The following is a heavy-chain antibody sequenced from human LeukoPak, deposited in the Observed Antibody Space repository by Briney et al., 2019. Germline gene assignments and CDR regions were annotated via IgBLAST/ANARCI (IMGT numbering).Heavy chain of an antibody. Sequence: GASVKVSCKVSGYTLTELSMHWVRQAPGKGLEWMGGFDPEDGETIYAQKFQGRVTMTEDTSTDTAYMELSSLRSDDTAVYYCARVRVPAGHLNDALDIWGQGTMVTVSS. J-gene: IGHJ3*02. CDR1: GYTLTELS. CDR2: FDPEDGET. D-gene: IGHD2-2*01. V-gene: IGHV1-24*01. CDR3: ARVRVPAGHLNDALDI.